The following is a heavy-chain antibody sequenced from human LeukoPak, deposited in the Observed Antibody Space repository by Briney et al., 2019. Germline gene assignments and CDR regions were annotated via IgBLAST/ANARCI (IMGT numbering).Heavy chain of an antibody. J-gene: IGHJ4*02. V-gene: IGHV3-23*01. Sequence: PGRSLRLSCAASGFTFSSYGMHWLRQAPGKGLEWVSVISGSGVTTYYGDSVKGRFTISRDNSKNTLYLQMNSLRAEDTAIYYCAREASILDYWGQGTLVTVSS. CDR2: ISGSGVTT. CDR1: GFTFSSYG. CDR3: AREASILDY.